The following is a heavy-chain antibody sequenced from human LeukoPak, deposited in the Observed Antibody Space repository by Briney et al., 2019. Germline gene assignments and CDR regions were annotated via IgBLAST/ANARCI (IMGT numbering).Heavy chain of an antibody. Sequence: GGSLRLSCTASGFNFSSYAMTWVRQAPGKGLDWVSTIRAGGGNTFYSDSVKGRFSISRDNSKNTLILQMDSLRADDTAIYYCAKILASGSGSYWGQGTLVLVSS. CDR3: AKILASGSGSY. V-gene: IGHV3-23*01. J-gene: IGHJ4*02. CDR1: GFNFSSYA. D-gene: IGHD3-10*01. CDR2: IRAGGGNT.